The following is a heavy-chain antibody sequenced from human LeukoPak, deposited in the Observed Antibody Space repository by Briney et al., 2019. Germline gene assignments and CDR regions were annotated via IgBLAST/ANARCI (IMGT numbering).Heavy chain of an antibody. V-gene: IGHV3-15*01. D-gene: IGHD7-27*01. CDR2: IKSKPDGGTI. J-gene: IGHJ5*02. CDR1: GLTFNNAW. Sequence: KPGGSLRLSCAASGLTFNNAWMSWVRQAPGKGLGWIGRIKSKPDGGTIDYAAPVKGRFIISRDDSKNTLYLQMNSLKTEDTAVYYCTTGGDDNWFDPWGQGTLVTVSS. CDR3: TTGGDDNWFDP.